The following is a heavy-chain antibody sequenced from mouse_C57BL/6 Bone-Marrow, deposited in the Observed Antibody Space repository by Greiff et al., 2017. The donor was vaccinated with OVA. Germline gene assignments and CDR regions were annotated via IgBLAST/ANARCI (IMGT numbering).Heavy chain of an antibody. CDR1: GFTFSDYG. D-gene: IGHD1-1*01. CDR2: ISSGSSTI. J-gene: IGHJ2*01. V-gene: IGHV5-17*01. CDR3: ARSYGSSHPYFGC. Sequence: EVKLVESGGGLVKPGGSLKLSCAASGFTFSDYGMHWVRQAPEKGLEWVAYISSGSSTIYYADTVKGRFPISRDNAKNTLFLQMTSLRSEDTAMYYCARSYGSSHPYFGCWGQGATLTVAS.